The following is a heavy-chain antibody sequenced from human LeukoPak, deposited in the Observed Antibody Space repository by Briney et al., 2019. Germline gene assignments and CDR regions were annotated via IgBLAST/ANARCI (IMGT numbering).Heavy chain of an antibody. V-gene: IGHV1-2*02. CDR3: ARGGGSGSSWYY. Sequence: ASVKVSCKASGYTFTGYYMHWVRQAPGQGLEWMGWINPNSGDTNYAQKFQGRVTITADKSTSTAYMELSSLRSEDTAVYYCARGGGSGSSWYYWGQGTLVTVSS. CDR1: GYTFTGYY. D-gene: IGHD6-13*01. J-gene: IGHJ4*02. CDR2: INPNSGDT.